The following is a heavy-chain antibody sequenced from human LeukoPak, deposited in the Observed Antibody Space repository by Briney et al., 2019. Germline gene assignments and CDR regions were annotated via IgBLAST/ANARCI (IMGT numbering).Heavy chain of an antibody. J-gene: IGHJ4*02. CDR2: ISSSSSTI. Sequence: GGSLRLSXAASGFTFSSYSMNWVRQAQGKGLEWVSYISSSSSTIYYADSVKGRFTISRDNAKNSLYLQMNSLRAEDTAVYYCAREWNGYSYGYTFDYWGQGTLVTVSS. V-gene: IGHV3-48*01. D-gene: IGHD5-18*01. CDR3: AREWNGYSYGYTFDY. CDR1: GFTFSSYS.